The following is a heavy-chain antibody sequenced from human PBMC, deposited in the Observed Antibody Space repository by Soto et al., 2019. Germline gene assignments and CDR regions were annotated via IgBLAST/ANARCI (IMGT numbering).Heavy chain of an antibody. CDR1: GGSISSNY. D-gene: IGHD6-13*01. Sequence: SETLSLTCTVSGGSISSNYWTWIRQPPGKGLEWIGYVYNSGSSNYNPSLKSRVTISEDTSKSQFSLKVNSMTAADTAVYYCARYRREAVAGYTLDNWGQGILVTVSS. CDR2: VYNSGSS. CDR3: ARYRREAVAGYTLDN. J-gene: IGHJ4*02. V-gene: IGHV4-59*01.